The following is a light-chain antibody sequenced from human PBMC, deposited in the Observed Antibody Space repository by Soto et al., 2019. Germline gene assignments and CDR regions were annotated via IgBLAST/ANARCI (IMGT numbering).Light chain of an antibody. V-gene: IGKV3-20*01. CDR1: QSVSSSY. J-gene: IGKJ1*01. CDR2: DVS. CDR3: QQYGSSPT. Sequence: EIVLTQSPGTLSLSPGERATLSCRSSQSVSSSYLAWYQQKPGQAPRLLIYDVSSRATGIPDRFSGSGSGXXXXXXXXRXEXEDFAVYXXQQYGSSPTFGQGTKVEIK.